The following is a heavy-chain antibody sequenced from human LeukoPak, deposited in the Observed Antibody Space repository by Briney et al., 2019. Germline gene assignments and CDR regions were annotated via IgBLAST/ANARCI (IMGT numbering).Heavy chain of an antibody. D-gene: IGHD4-11*01. CDR1: GYAFTDYY. CDR3: ARAATVTNY. J-gene: IGHJ4*02. V-gene: IGHV1-2*02. CDR2: INPNSGGT. Sequence: ASVKVSCKASGYAFTDYYMHWVRQAPGQGLEWMGWINPNSGGTSYAQKFQGRVTMTRDTSITTAYMELGRLRPDDTAVYYCARAATVTNYWGQGTLVTVSS.